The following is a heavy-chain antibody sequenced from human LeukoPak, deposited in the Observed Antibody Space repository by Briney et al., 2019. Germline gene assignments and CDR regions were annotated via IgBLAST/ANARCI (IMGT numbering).Heavy chain of an antibody. Sequence: GGSLRLSCAASGFTVSSNYMSWVRQAPGKGLEWVSVIYSGGSTYYADSVKGRFTISRDNSKNTLYLQMNSLRAEDTAVYYCARLSDTADNPLGDYWGQGTLVTVSS. CDR2: IYSGGST. J-gene: IGHJ4*02. V-gene: IGHV3-66*04. D-gene: IGHD5-18*01. CDR3: ARLSDTADNPLGDY. CDR1: GFTVSSNY.